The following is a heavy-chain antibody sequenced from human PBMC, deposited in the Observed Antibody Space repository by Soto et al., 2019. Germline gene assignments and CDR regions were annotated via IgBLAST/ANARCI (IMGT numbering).Heavy chain of an antibody. CDR2: ISAYNGNT. J-gene: IGHJ6*02. D-gene: IGHD2-15*01. V-gene: IGHV1-18*01. Sequence: ASVKVSCKPSGYTFTSYGITWVRQAPGQGLEWLGWISAYNGNTNFAQKFQGRVTMTTDTSATTAFMELRSLRSDDTAVYFCARTPRAFSSHSMRGMDDWRQGTTVTASS. CDR3: ARTPRAFSSHSMRGMDD. CDR1: GYTFTSYG.